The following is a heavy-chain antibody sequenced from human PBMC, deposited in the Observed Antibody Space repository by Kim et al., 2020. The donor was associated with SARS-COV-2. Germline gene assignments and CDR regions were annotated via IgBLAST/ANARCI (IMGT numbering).Heavy chain of an antibody. CDR3: AKSLPLVVTRWDALDV. V-gene: IGHV3-23*01. CDR1: GFTFGDYA. Sequence: GGSLRLSLESSGFTFGDYAMSWVRQAPGRGLEWVSTISSVGGTTYYADSVKGRFTISRDNSKNTVSLQMNSLRAEDTAVYYCAKSLPLVVTRWDALDVWGQGTMVTVSS. D-gene: IGHD2-2*01. J-gene: IGHJ3*01. CDR2: ISSVGGTT.